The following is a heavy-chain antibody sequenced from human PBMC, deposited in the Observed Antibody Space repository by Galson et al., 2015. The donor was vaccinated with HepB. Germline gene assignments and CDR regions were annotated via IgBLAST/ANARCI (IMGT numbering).Heavy chain of an antibody. J-gene: IGHJ3*02. D-gene: IGHD3-22*01. CDR3: AREWVYYDIGGAFDI. CDR2: IYCSGST. Sequence: TLSLTCTVSGGSISSYYWSWIRQPPGKGLEWIGYIYCSGSTNYNPSLKSRVTISVDTSKNQFSLKLSSVTAADTAVYYCAREWVYYDIGGAFDIWGQGTMVTVSS. CDR1: GGSISSYY. V-gene: IGHV4-59*01.